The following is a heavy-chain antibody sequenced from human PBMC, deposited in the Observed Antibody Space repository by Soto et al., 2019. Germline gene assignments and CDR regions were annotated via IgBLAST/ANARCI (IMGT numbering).Heavy chain of an antibody. D-gene: IGHD3-3*02. CDR1: GGAINSYY. J-gene: IGHJ5*02. CDR3: ARGQPFSDWCYP. V-gene: IGHV4-4*07. CDR2: IYSSGST. Sequence: SETLSLTCTVSGGAINSYYWTWIRQPAGKGLEWIGRIYSSGSTKYNPSLQSRVTMSLDTSKNQFSLRLTSVTAADTAVYYCARGQPFSDWCYPWGQVTLVTYPQ.